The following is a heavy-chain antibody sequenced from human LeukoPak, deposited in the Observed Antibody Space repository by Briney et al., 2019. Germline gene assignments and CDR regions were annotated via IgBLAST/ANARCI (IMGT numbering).Heavy chain of an antibody. V-gene: IGHV3-9*01. CDR2: ISWNGGSI. CDR3: AKDIIRRAVAGLFDY. Sequence: GGSLRLSCAASGFTFDDYAMHWVRQAPGKGLEWVSGISWNGGSIGYADSVKGRFTISRDNAKNSLYLQMNSLRAEDTALYYCAKDIIRRAVAGLFDYWGQGTLVTVSS. D-gene: IGHD6-19*01. J-gene: IGHJ4*02. CDR1: GFTFDDYA.